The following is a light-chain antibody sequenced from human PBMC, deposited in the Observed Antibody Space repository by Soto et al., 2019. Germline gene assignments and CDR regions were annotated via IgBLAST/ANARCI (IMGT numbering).Light chain of an antibody. V-gene: IGKV1-5*01. CDR3: QQYHTFPLT. CDR2: DAF. Sequence: DIQMTQSPSTLSASVGDRVTITCRDSQNINNWMAWYHQKPGEAPKLLIYDAFSLQTGVPFTFSGSGSGTEFSLTISSLQPDDFGTYYCQQYHTFPLTFGGGTKVEIK. J-gene: IGKJ4*01. CDR1: QNINNW.